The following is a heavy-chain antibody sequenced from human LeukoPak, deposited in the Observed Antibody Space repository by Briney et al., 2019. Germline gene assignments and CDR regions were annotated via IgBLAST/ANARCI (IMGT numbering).Heavy chain of an antibody. CDR2: IHDSGST. J-gene: IGHJ4*02. V-gene: IGHV4-59*08. CDR3: ARRYYSGWAFDY. D-gene: IGHD6-19*01. CDR1: GGTISSYY. Sequence: SETLSLTCTVSGGTISSYYWNWLRQPPGKGLEWIGYIHDSGSTKYNPSLKSRVTTSVDTSKNQFSLKLSSVTAADTAVYYCARRYYSGWAFDYWGQGTLVTVSS.